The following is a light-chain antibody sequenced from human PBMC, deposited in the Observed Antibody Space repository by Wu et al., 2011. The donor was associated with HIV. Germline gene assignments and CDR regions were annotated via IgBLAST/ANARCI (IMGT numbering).Light chain of an antibody. Sequence: EVVMTQSPATLSVSPGETATLFCRASQSINSNLVWYQQKPGRAPRLLIYDASTRATGTPGRFSGRGSGTEFTLTISSLEPEDFALYYCQQRSNWPLTFGGGTKGGDQT. V-gene: IGKV3-15*01. J-gene: IGKJ4*01. CDR2: DAS. CDR3: QQRSNWPLT. CDR1: QSINSN.